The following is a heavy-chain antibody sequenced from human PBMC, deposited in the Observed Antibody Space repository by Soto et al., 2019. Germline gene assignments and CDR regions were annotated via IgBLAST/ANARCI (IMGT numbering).Heavy chain of an antibody. V-gene: IGHV3-11*01. CDR3: VRADVSSSSFLWYYYYMDV. CDR2: ISSSGSTI. CDR1: GFTFSDYY. J-gene: IGHJ6*03. D-gene: IGHD6-6*01. Sequence: QVQLVESGGGLVKPGGSLRLSCAASGFTFSDYYMSWIRQAPGKGLEWVSYISSSGSTIYYADSVKGRFTISRDNAKNSLYLQMNSLRAEDTAVYYCVRADVSSSSFLWYYYYMDVWGKGTTVTVSS.